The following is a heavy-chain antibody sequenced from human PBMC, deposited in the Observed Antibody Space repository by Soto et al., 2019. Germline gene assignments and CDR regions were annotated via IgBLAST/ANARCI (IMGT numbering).Heavy chain of an antibody. Sequence: QVQLQESGPGLVKPSGTLSLTCTVSGGSMSSSNWWNWARQSPGKGLEWIGEAHHSGRTNYNPSLKRRVNISVDKSKNHFALKLSSVTAADTPVYYCARSEATGLDYWGEGTLVTVSS. D-gene: IGHD1-26*01. CDR1: GGSMSSSNW. CDR2: AHHSGRT. J-gene: IGHJ4*02. CDR3: ARSEATGLDY. V-gene: IGHV4-4*02.